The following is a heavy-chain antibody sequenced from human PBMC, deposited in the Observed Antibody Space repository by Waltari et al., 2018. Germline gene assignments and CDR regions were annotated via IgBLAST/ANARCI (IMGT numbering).Heavy chain of an antibody. CDR1: GDSISSSNYY. J-gene: IGHJ3*02. D-gene: IGHD1-7*01. V-gene: IGHV4-39*07. CDR3: ARDPPHWNYAAFDI. Sequence: QLQLQESGPGLVKPSETLSLTCIVSGDSISSSNYYWGWIRQPPGKGLEWIGIIYYSGNTYYTPSLKSRVTISVDTSKNQFFLHLTSVTAADAAMYYCARDPPHWNYAAFDIWGQGTMVTVSS. CDR2: IYYSGNT.